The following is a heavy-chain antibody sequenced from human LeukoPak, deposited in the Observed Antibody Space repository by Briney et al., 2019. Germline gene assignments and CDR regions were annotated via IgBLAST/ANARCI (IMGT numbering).Heavy chain of an antibody. CDR3: ARNGAPGPHYYYMDV. V-gene: IGHV4-4*07. J-gene: IGHJ6*03. CDR1: GGSISSYY. Sequence: PSETLSLTCTVSGGSISSYYWSWIRQPAGKGLEWIGRIYTSGSTNYNPSLKSRVTMSVDTSKNQFSLKLSSVTAADTAVYYCARNGAPGPHYYYMDVWGKGTTVTVSS. CDR2: IYTSGST. D-gene: IGHD2-8*01.